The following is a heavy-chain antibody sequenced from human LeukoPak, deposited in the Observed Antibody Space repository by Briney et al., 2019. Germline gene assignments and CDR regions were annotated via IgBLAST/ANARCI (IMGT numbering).Heavy chain of an antibody. V-gene: IGHV4-38-2*02. CDR2: IYHSGST. J-gene: IGHJ6*03. Sequence: SETLSLTCTVSGYSISSGYYWGWIRQPPGKGLEWIGSIYHSGSTYHNPSLKSRVTISVDTSKNQFSLKLSSVTAADTAVYYCARAGEPYYYYYYMDVWGKGTTVTVSS. D-gene: IGHD3-16*01. CDR1: GYSISSGYY. CDR3: ARAGEPYYYYYYMDV.